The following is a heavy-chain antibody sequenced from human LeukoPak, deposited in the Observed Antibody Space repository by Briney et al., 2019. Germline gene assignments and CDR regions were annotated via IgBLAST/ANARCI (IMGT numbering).Heavy chain of an antibody. CDR3: ARSWIHDDPFDY. Sequence: GGSLRLSCAASGFTFSSYAMHWVRQAPGKGLEWVAVISYDGSNKYYADSVKGRFTISRDNSKNTLYLQMNSLRAEDTAVHYCARSWIHDDPFDYWGQGTLVTVSS. D-gene: IGHD5-18*01. CDR2: ISYDGSNK. V-gene: IGHV3-30-3*01. CDR1: GFTFSSYA. J-gene: IGHJ4*02.